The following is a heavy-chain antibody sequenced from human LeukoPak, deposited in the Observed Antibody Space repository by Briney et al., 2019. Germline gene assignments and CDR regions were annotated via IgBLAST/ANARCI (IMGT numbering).Heavy chain of an antibody. CDR2: IKQDGSEK. V-gene: IGHV3-7*01. CDR1: GFTFSSYW. CDR3: ARDDGPIAAAGTDY. J-gene: IGHJ4*02. D-gene: IGHD6-13*01. Sequence: GGSLRLSCAASGFTFSSYWMSWVRQAPGKGLEWVANIKQDGSEKYCVDSVKGRFTISRDNAKNSLYLQMNSLRAEDTAVYYRARDDGPIAAAGTDYWGQGTLVTVSS.